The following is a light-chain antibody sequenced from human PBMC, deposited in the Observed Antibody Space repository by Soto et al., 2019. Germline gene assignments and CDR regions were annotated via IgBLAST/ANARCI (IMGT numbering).Light chain of an antibody. CDR2: EVS. V-gene: IGLV2-23*02. J-gene: IGLJ1*01. Sequence: QSELTQPASVSGSPGQSITISCTGTSSDVGSYNLVSWYQQHPGKAPKLMIYEVSKRPSGVSNRFSGSKSGNTASLTISGLQAEDEAVYYCCSYAGISTFYVFGTATKVTVL. CDR3: CSYAGISTFYV. CDR1: SSDVGSYNL.